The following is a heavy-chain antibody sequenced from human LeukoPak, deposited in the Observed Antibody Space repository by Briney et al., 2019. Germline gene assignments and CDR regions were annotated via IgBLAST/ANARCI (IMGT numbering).Heavy chain of an antibody. Sequence: PGGSLRLSCAASGFTFSSYSMNWVRQAPGKGLEWVSSISSSSSYIYYADSVKGRFTISRDNAKNSLYLRMNSLRAEDTAVYYCARDQGGVVVPAAITLNWFDPWGQGTLVTVSS. D-gene: IGHD2-2*01. CDR3: ARDQGGVVVPAAITLNWFDP. CDR2: ISSSSSYI. V-gene: IGHV3-21*01. J-gene: IGHJ5*02. CDR1: GFTFSSYS.